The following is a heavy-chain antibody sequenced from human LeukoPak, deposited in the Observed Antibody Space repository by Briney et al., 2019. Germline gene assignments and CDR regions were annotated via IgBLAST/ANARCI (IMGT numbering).Heavy chain of an antibody. CDR3: AHSQVFSYGSFHDAYDI. J-gene: IGHJ3*02. CDR1: GVSLSTSGVG. D-gene: IGHD5-18*01. CDR2: IYWDDDS. Sequence: SGPTLVNPTQALTLTFSLSGVSLSTSGVGVGWIRQPPVKALEWLALIYWDDDSRYSPSLKSRLTIAKDTSKNQVVHTLTNMDSVDTATYYCAHSQVFSYGSFHDAYDIWGLGMLVTVSS. V-gene: IGHV2-5*02.